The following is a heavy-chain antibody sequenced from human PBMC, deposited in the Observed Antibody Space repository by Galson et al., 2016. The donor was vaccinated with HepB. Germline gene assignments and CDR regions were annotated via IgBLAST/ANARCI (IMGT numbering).Heavy chain of an antibody. CDR2: ISGSGGST. Sequence: SLRLSCAASGLTFSSYAMNWVRQAPGEGLEWASSISGSGGSTYYADSVKGRFTTSRDNSKNRLYLQMNSLRAEDTAIYYCAKDVSYSDYGPYHYFYGLDVWGKGTTVTVSS. D-gene: IGHD4-17*01. J-gene: IGHJ6*04. CDR1: GLTFSSYA. V-gene: IGHV3-23*01. CDR3: AKDVSYSDYGPYHYFYGLDV.